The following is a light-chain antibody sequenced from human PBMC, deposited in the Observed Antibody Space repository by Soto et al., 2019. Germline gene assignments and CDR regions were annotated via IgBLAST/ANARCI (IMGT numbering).Light chain of an antibody. CDR1: RSNIGARYD. Sequence: ELTQPPSVSGAPGQRVSISCTGSRSNIGARYDVHWYQQLPGTAPKLLIFNNNNRPSGVPDRFSGSKSGTSASLAITGLQAEDEGDYYCQSYDRSLTVVFGGGTKLTVL. V-gene: IGLV1-40*01. CDR2: NNN. J-gene: IGLJ2*01. CDR3: QSYDRSLTVV.